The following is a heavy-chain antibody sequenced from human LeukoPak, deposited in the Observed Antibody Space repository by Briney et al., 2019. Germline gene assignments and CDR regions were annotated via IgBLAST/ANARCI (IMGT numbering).Heavy chain of an antibody. J-gene: IGHJ4*02. D-gene: IGHD3-16*02. V-gene: IGHV3-49*04. CDR1: GFTFGDYA. CDR3: TRVGMITFGGVIVYKYYFDF. Sequence: PGGSLRLSCTASGFTFGDYAMSWVRQAPGKGLEWVGFIRSKAYGGTTEYAASVKGRFTISRDDSKSIAYLQMNSLKTEDTAVYYCTRVGMITFGGVIVYKYYFDFWGQGTLVTVSS. CDR2: IRSKAYGGTT.